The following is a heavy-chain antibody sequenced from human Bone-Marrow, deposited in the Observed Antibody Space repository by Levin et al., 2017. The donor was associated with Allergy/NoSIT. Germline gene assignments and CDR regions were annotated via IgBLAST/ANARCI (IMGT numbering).Heavy chain of an antibody. CDR2: IKSKTDGGTT. CDR3: TTGTMDIVVVPADQSPLWGY. CDR1: GFTFSNAW. J-gene: IGHJ4*02. Sequence: GGSLRLSCAASGFTFSNAWMSWVRQAPGKGLEWVGRIKSKTDGGTTDYAAPVKGRFTISRDDSKNTLYLQMNSLKTEDTAVYYCTTGTMDIVVVPADQSPLWGYWGQGTLVTVSS. D-gene: IGHD2-2*03. V-gene: IGHV3-15*01.